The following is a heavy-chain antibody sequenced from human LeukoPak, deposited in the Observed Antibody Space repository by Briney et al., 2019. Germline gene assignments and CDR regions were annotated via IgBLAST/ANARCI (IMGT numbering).Heavy chain of an antibody. D-gene: IGHD2-2*01. CDR2: ISGTGDGR. Sequence: GGSLRLSCAASGFTFNNYAMSWVRQAPGKGLEWVSSISGTGDGRNYADSVKGRFTISRDNSRSTLYLQMNSLRAEDTAEYYCARRYCSSTSCQRSYYYYYMDVWGKGTTVTISS. CDR1: GFTFNNYA. J-gene: IGHJ6*03. V-gene: IGHV3-23*01. CDR3: ARRYCSSTSCQRSYYYYYMDV.